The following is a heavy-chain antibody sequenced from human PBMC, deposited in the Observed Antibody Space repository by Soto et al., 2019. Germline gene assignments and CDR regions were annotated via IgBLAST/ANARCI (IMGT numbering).Heavy chain of an antibody. CDR3: AKARDYGDYRYFQH. J-gene: IGHJ1*01. CDR2: ISGSGGST. V-gene: IGHV3-23*01. D-gene: IGHD4-17*01. CDR1: GFTFSSYV. Sequence: GGSLRLSCAASGFTFSSYVMSWVRQAPGKGLEWVSAISGSGGSTYYADSVKGRFTISRDNSKNTLYLQMNSLRAEDTAVYYCAKARDYGDYRYFQHWGQGTLVTVSS.